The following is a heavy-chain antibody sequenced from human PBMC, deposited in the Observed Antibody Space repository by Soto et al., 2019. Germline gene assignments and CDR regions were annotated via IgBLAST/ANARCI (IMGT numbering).Heavy chain of an antibody. CDR1: GFTFSGSA. D-gene: IGHD1-26*01. CDR2: IRSKANSYAT. J-gene: IGHJ3*02. V-gene: IGHV3-73*02. Sequence: EVQLVESGGGVVQPGGSLKLSCAASGFTFSGSAMHWVRQASGKGLEWVGRIRSKANSYATAYAASVKGRFTISRDDSKNTADLQMNSLKTEYTAVYYCTRVARSRWELLNDAFDIWGQGTMVTVSS. CDR3: TRVARSRWELLNDAFDI.